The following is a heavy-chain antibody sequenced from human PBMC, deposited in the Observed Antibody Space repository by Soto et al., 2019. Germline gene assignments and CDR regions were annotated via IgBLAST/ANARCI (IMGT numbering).Heavy chain of an antibody. CDR3: ARDPSIAAAGTFSDY. D-gene: IGHD6-13*01. V-gene: IGHV1-18*01. J-gene: IGHJ4*02. CDR1: GYTFTSYG. CDR2: ISAYNGNT. Sequence: GTSVKVSCAASGYTFTSYGISWVRQAPGQGLEWMGWISAYNGNTNYAQKLQGRVTMTTDTSTSTAYMELRSLRSDDTAVYYCARDPSIAAAGTFSDYWGQGTLVTVSS.